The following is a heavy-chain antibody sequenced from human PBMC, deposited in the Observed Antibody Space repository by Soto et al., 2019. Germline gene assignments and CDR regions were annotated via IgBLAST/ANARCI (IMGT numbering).Heavy chain of an antibody. CDR2: ISSSSSTI. Sequence: GGSLRLSCAASGFTFSSYSMNWVRQAPGKGLEWVSYISSSSSTIYYADSVKGRFTISRDNAKNSLYLQMNSLRAEDTAVYYCARDNYDYIWGSYRRLAFDYWGQGTLVTVSS. D-gene: IGHD3-16*02. V-gene: IGHV3-48*01. CDR1: GFTFSSYS. J-gene: IGHJ4*02. CDR3: ARDNYDYIWGSYRRLAFDY.